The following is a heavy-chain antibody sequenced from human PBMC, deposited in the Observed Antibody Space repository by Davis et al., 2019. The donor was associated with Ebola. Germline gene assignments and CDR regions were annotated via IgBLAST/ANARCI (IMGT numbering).Heavy chain of an antibody. J-gene: IGHJ3*02. V-gene: IGHV3-30*04. Sequence: GESLKISCAASGFTFGYYAMRWVRQAPGKGLEWVAVISYDGSNKYYADSVKGRFTISRDNSKNTLYLQMNSLRAEDTAVYYCARPRITMIVAHAFDIWGQGTMVTVSS. CDR3: ARPRITMIVAHAFDI. CDR1: GFTFGYYA. CDR2: ISYDGSNK. D-gene: IGHD3-22*01.